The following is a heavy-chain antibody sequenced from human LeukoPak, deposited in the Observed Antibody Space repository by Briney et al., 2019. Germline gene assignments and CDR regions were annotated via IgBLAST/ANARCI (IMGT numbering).Heavy chain of an antibody. Sequence: SETLSLTCTASGGSISNYYWSWIRQPPGKGLEWIGYIYYSGSSNYNPSLKSRVTISVDTSKNQFSLKLSSVTAADTAVYYCARGVHPSPWGQGTLVTVSS. CDR1: GGSISNYY. CDR3: ARGVHPSP. CDR2: IYYSGSS. J-gene: IGHJ5*02. V-gene: IGHV4-59*01.